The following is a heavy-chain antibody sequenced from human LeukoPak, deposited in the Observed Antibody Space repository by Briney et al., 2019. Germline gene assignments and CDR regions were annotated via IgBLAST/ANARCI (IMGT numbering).Heavy chain of an antibody. CDR3: ARVRSDYSSSSPPDY. Sequence: PGGSLRLSCAASGFTFSSYAMSWVRQAPGKGLEWVSAISGSGGSTYYADSVKGRFTISRDNSKNTLYLQMNSLRAEDTAIYFCARVRSDYSSSSPPDYWGQGTPVTVSS. CDR2: ISGSGGST. J-gene: IGHJ4*02. CDR1: GFTFSSYA. D-gene: IGHD6-6*01. V-gene: IGHV3-23*01.